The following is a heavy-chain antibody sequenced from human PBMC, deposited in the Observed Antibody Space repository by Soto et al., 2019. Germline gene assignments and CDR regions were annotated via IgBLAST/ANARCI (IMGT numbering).Heavy chain of an antibody. Sequence: PSQTLSLTCVISGDSVSSNSAAWNWIRQSPSRGLEWLGRTYYRSKWYNDYAVSVKSRITINPDTSKNQFSLQLNSVTPEDTAVYYCARDGLYSSGPNGLNPYPHWGQGTLVTVSS. CDR2: TYYRSKWYN. D-gene: IGHD6-19*01. J-gene: IGHJ4*02. CDR3: ARDGLYSSGPNGLNPYPH. CDR1: GDSVSSNSAA. V-gene: IGHV6-1*01.